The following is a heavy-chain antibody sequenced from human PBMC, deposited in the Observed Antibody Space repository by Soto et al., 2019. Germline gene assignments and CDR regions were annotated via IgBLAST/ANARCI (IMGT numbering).Heavy chain of an antibody. Sequence: SVKVSCKASGGTLSSYAISWVRQAPGQGLEWMGGIIPIFGTANYAQKFQGRVTITADESTSTAYMELSSLRSEDTAVYYCARLAYSSGWYKGGGMDVWGQGTTVTVSS. D-gene: IGHD6-19*01. J-gene: IGHJ6*02. CDR2: IIPIFGTA. CDR3: ARLAYSSGWYKGGGMDV. V-gene: IGHV1-69*13. CDR1: GGTLSSYA.